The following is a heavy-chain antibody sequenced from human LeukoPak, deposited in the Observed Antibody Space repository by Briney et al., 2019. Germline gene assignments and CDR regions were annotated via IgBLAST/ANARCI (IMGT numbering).Heavy chain of an antibody. Sequence: ASVKVSCKASGYTFTSYYMHWVRQAPGQGLEWMGIINPSGGSTSYAQKFQGRVTMTRDTSTSTVYMELSSLRSEDTAVYYCARAQWHSGYYYYYGMDVWGQGTTVTVSS. D-gene: IGHD1-26*01. CDR3: ARAQWHSGYYYYYGMDV. J-gene: IGHJ6*02. V-gene: IGHV1-46*01. CDR1: GYTFTSYY. CDR2: INPSGGST.